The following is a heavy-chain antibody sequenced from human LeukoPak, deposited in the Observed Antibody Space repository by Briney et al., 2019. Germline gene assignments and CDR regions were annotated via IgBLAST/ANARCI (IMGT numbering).Heavy chain of an antibody. Sequence: TSETLSLTCTVSGGSISSYYWIWIRQPAGKGLEWIGRIYTSGSTNYNPSLKSRVTMSVDTSKNQFSLKLSSVTAADTAVYYCARGENAGYDSSGYYFDYWGQGTLVTVSS. V-gene: IGHV4-4*07. CDR3: ARGENAGYDSSGYYFDY. J-gene: IGHJ4*02. CDR1: GGSISSYY. CDR2: IYTSGST. D-gene: IGHD3-22*01.